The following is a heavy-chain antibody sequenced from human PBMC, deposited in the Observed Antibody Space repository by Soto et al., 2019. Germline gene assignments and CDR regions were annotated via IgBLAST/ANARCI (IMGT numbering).Heavy chain of an antibody. D-gene: IGHD2-21*01. CDR2: IYHSGRT. J-gene: IGHJ4*02. CDR3: AREDRPSILYFDL. CDR1: GDSLTNGTYY. Sequence: SETLSLTCTVSGDSLTNGTYYWTWIRQHPGKGLEWIGYIYHSGRTNYNPSLKSRISMSVDTSENQFSLKLSSVTAADTAVYFCAREDRPSILYFDLWVQGTLVT. V-gene: IGHV4-31*03.